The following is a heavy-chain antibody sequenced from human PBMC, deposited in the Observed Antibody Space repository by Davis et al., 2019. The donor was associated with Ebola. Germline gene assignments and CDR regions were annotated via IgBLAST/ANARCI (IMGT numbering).Heavy chain of an antibody. CDR3: VGSGFGY. J-gene: IGHJ4*02. D-gene: IGHD6-19*01. Sequence: GESLKISCAASGFTFRSHWMHWVRQAPGKGLEWVAVISYDGSNKYYADSVKGRFTISRDNSKNTLYLQMNSLRAEDTAVYYCVGSGFGYWGQGTLVTVSS. V-gene: IGHV3-30*03. CDR1: GFTFRSHW. CDR2: ISYDGSNK.